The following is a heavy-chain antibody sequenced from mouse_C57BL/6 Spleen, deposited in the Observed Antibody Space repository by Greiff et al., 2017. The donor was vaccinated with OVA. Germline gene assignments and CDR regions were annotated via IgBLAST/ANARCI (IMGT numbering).Heavy chain of an antibody. D-gene: IGHD6-2*01. CDR2: IDPENGDT. Sequence: DVQLQESGAELVRPGASVKLSCTASGFNIKDDYMHWVKQRPEQGLEWIGWIDPENGDTEYASKFQGKATITADTSSNTAYLQLSSLTSEDTAVYYCTTVSSDYWGQGTTLTVSS. J-gene: IGHJ2*01. V-gene: IGHV14-4*01. CDR1: GFNIKDDY. CDR3: TTVSSDY.